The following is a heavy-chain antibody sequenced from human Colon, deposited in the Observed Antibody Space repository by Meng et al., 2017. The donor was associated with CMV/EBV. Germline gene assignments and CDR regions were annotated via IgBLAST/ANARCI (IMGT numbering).Heavy chain of an antibody. CDR3: ARAAAAGEYYFDY. Sequence: QLALQESGPGLVKPSETLSLTCTVSGGSISSSSYYWGWIRQPPGKGLEWIGSIYYSGSTYYNPSLKSRVTISVDTSKNQFSLKLSSVTAADMAVYYCARAAAAGEYYFDYWGQGTLVTVSS. D-gene: IGHD6-13*01. CDR2: IYYSGST. CDR1: GGSISSSSYY. J-gene: IGHJ4*02. V-gene: IGHV4-39*07.